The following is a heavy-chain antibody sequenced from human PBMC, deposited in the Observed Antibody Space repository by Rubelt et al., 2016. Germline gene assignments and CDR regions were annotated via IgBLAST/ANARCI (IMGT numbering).Heavy chain of an antibody. CDR1: GGTFSSYA. CDR2: IIPILGIA. V-gene: IGHV1-69*04. D-gene: IGHD6-6*01. CDR3: ASSLPNLFGIAARDYYYYYGMDV. Sequence: QVQLVQSGAEVKKPGSSVKVSCKASGGTFSSYAISWVRQAPGQGLEWMGRIIPILGIANYAQKFQGRVPITADKSTSPAYMELSSLGSEDTAVYYCASSLPNLFGIAARDYYYYYGMDVWGQGTTVTVSS. J-gene: IGHJ6*02.